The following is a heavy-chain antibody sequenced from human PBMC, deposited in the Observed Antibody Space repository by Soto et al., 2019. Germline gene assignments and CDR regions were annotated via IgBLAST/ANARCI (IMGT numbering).Heavy chain of an antibody. Sequence: QARLVQSGAEVRKPGASVKVSCKASGYPFSSYGISWVRQAPGQGLEWLGWISPYNDDTRYSQKLQGRVTMSTDTSSKTAYMDLKTLRSDDTAVYVCARGGYYDSSGSRNYHFYGMDVWGQGTTVTVSS. CDR3: ARGGYYDSSGSRNYHFYGMDV. J-gene: IGHJ6*02. CDR1: GYPFSSYG. V-gene: IGHV1-18*01. D-gene: IGHD3-22*01. CDR2: ISPYNDDT.